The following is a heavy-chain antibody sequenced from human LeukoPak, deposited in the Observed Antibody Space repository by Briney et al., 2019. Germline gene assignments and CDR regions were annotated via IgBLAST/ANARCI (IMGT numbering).Heavy chain of an antibody. CDR2: ISGSGGST. Sequence: GGSLRLSCAASGFTFSSYGMHWVRQAPGKGLEWVSGISGSGGSTYYADSVKGRFTISRDNSKNTLYLQMNSLRAEDTAVHYCAKMEAWTTVTGSGVDYWGQGTLVTVSS. CDR1: GFTFSSYG. CDR3: AKMEAWTTVTGSGVDY. D-gene: IGHD4-17*01. J-gene: IGHJ4*02. V-gene: IGHV3-23*01.